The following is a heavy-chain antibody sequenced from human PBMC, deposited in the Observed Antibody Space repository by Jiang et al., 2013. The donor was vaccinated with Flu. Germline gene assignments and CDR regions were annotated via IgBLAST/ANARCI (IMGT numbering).Heavy chain of an antibody. Sequence: LLKPSETLSLTCTVSAGSISSKSYYWGWIRQPPGKGLEWIGTFYYSGPTHYNPSLKSRVTISLDTSKNQFSLKLSSVTAADTAVYYCARDLTGRIAALGYDTWGQGTLVTVSS. D-gene: IGHD6-13*01. CDR3: ARDLTGRIAALGYDT. J-gene: IGHJ5*02. CDR2: FYYSGPT. CDR1: AGSISSKSYY. V-gene: IGHV4-39*07.